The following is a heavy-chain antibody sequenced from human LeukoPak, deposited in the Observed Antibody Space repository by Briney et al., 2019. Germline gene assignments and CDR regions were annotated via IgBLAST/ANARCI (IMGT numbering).Heavy chain of an antibody. V-gene: IGHV3-66*01. CDR1: GFTVSSNY. CDR3: AKFLSASPDDTEWRHEPYYYYGMDV. D-gene: IGHD5-18*01. J-gene: IGHJ6*02. Sequence: GGSLRLSCAASGFTVSSNYMSWVRQAPGKGLEWVSVIYSGGSTYYADSVKGRFIISRDNSKNTLYLQMNSLRAEDTAVYYCAKFLSASPDDTEWRHEPYYYYGMDVWGQGTTVTVSS. CDR2: IYSGGST.